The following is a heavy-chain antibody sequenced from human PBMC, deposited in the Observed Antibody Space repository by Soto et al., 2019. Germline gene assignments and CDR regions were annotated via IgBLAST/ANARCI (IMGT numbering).Heavy chain of an antibody. V-gene: IGHV1-18*01. D-gene: IGHD6-13*01. CDR1: GYTFTSYG. Sequence: ASVKVSCKASGYTFTSYGISWVRQAPGQGLEWKGKISAYKDKKKYAQKLQGRVTMTTDTSTSTAYMELRSLRSDDTSVYYCARNEQQLVYDAFDIWGQGTMVTVSS. CDR2: ISAYKDKK. J-gene: IGHJ3*02. CDR3: ARNEQQLVYDAFDI.